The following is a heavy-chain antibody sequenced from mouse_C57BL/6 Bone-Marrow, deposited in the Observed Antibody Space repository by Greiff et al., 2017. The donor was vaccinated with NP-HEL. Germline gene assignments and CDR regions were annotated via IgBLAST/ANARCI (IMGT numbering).Heavy chain of an antibody. CDR1: GYTFTDYN. V-gene: IGHV1-18*01. CDR2: INPNNGGT. D-gene: IGHD4-1*01. J-gene: IGHJ2*01. CDR3: ARLLLGYYFDY. Sequence: EVQLQQSGPELVKPGASVKIPCKASGYTFTDYNMDWVKQSHGKSLEWIGDINPNNGGTIYNQKFKGKATLTVDKSSSKAYMELRSLSSEDTAVYYCARLLLGYYFDYWGKGTTLTVSS.